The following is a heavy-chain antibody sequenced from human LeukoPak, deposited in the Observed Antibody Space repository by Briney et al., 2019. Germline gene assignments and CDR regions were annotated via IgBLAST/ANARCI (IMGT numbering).Heavy chain of an antibody. V-gene: IGHV3-23*01. CDR1: GFTISDYA. CDR3: ARSGVATCHY. CDR2: INPDGGS. J-gene: IGHJ4*02. Sequence: PGRSLRLSCQASGFTISDYAMSWVRQAPGKGLEWVSSINPDGGSFFADSVKGRFTISRDDSRSVVYLQMNSLSAEDTAVYYCARSGVATCHYWGQGILVTVSS. D-gene: IGHD3-10*01.